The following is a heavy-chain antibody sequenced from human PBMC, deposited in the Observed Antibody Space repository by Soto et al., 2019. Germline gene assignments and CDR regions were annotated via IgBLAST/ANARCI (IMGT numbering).Heavy chain of an antibody. V-gene: IGHV4-31*03. D-gene: IGHD3-10*01. CDR3: ARCISYLGSGSPDGWFDP. Sequence: QVQLQESGPGLVKPSETLSLTCTVSGGSINSGGYYWSWIRQHPGKGLEWIGDIYYSGSTYYNPHVKRRVSISVDMLKNQFSLKLSSVTAADTAVYYCARCISYLGSGSPDGWFDPWGQGTRVTVSA. CDR1: GGSINSGGYY. J-gene: IGHJ5*02. CDR2: IYYSGST.